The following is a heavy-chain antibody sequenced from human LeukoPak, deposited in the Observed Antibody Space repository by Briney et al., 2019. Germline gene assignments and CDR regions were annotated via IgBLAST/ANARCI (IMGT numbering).Heavy chain of an antibody. CDR3: ATRDYFDY. J-gene: IGHJ4*02. V-gene: IGHV3-9*01. CDR1: GFIFDDYA. Sequence: GGSLRLSCAASGFIFDDYAMHWVRQAPGKGLEWVSGISWNSGSIGYADSVKGRFIISRDNAKNTLYLQMYSLRAEDTALYYCATRDYFDYWGQGTLVTVSS. CDR2: ISWNSGSI.